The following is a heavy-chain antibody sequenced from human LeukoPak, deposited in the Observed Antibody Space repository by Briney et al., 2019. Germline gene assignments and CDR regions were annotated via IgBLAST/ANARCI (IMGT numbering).Heavy chain of an antibody. Sequence: PSETLSLTCTVSGGSISSYYWSWIRQPPGKGLEWIGYIYYSGSTNYNPSLRSRVTISVDTSKNQISLKLSSVTAADTAVHYCAREFWDSSGYYGFDYWGQGTLVTVSS. CDR3: AREFWDSSGYYGFDY. D-gene: IGHD3-22*01. V-gene: IGHV4-59*01. CDR1: GGSISSYY. J-gene: IGHJ4*02. CDR2: IYYSGST.